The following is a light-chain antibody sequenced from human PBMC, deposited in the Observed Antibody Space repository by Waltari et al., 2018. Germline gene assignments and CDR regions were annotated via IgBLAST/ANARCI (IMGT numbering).Light chain of an antibody. CDR1: QSVLFSTNNNNY. Sequence: DIVMTQSPDSLAVSLGERATINCKSSQSVLFSTNNNNYLAWYQPKPGHPPKLFLYWASIRQSGVPDRFSGSGSATDFTLTISSLQAEDVAVYFCLQYYSRPYTFGQGTKLELK. CDR2: WAS. V-gene: IGKV4-1*01. J-gene: IGKJ2*01. CDR3: LQYYSRPYT.